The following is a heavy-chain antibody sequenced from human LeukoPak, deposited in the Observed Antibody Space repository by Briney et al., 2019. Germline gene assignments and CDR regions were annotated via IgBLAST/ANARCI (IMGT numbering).Heavy chain of an antibody. D-gene: IGHD6-13*01. CDR1: GFTFSSYA. CDR3: AKSFGYSRSWFDY. Sequence: GGSLRLSCAASGFTFSSYAMSWARQDPGKGLEWVSGISGNGGGTYYADSVKGRFTISRDNSKNTLYLQMNSLRAEDTAVYYCAKSFGYSRSWFDYWGQGTLVTVSS. CDR2: ISGNGGGT. J-gene: IGHJ4*02. V-gene: IGHV3-23*01.